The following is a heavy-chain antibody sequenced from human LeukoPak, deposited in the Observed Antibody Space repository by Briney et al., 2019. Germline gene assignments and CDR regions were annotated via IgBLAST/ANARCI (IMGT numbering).Heavy chain of an antibody. CDR2: FYNGGST. Sequence: SETLSLTCTVSGGSISNNYWYWIRQSPGKGLEWIGNFYNGGSTNYNPSLKSRVTISVDTSKNQFFLKLNSVTAADTAVYYGAKSHFWTGYPSDYWAQGILVTVSS. CDR3: AKSHFWTGYPSDY. D-gene: IGHD3/OR15-3a*01. V-gene: IGHV4-59*01. CDR1: GGSISNNY. J-gene: IGHJ4*02.